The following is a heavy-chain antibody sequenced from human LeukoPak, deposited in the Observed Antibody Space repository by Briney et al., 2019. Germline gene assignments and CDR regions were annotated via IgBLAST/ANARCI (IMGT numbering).Heavy chain of an antibody. V-gene: IGHV3-33*08. CDR2: IWYGGSNK. D-gene: IGHD2-8*02. J-gene: IGHJ4*02. CDR1: GFTFSSYG. CDR3: TTDRIRGVLAFDY. Sequence: GGSLRLSCAASGFTFSSYGMHWVRQAPGKGLEWVAVIWYGGSNKYYADSVKGRFTISRDNSKNTLYLQMNSLRAEDTAVYYCTTDRIRGVLAFDYWGQGTLVTVSS.